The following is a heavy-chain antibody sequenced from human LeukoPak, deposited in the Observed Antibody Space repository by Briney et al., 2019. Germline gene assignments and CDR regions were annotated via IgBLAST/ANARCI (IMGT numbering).Heavy chain of an antibody. D-gene: IGHD2-2*03. CDR2: IYFSGST. Sequence: SETLSLTCAVYGGSFSGYYWSWIRQPPGKGLEWIGYIYFSGSTFYNPSLKSRVTISADTSRNQFSLRLSSVTAADTAVYYCARVGYCSSPSCYYYYSYMDVWGTGTTVTVSS. CDR3: ARVGYCSSPSCYYYYSYMDV. CDR1: GGSFSGYY. J-gene: IGHJ6*03. V-gene: IGHV4-30-4*08.